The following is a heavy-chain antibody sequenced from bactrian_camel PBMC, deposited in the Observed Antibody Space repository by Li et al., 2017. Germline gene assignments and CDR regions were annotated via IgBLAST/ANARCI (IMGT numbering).Heavy chain of an antibody. CDR2: VDSDGTV. CDR3: VADSWRCEWFDDYKN. CDR1: GYGVGTCT. V-gene: IGHV3S9*01. D-gene: IGHD2*01. J-gene: IGHJ4*01. Sequence: HVQLVESGGGSVQAGGSLKLSCVASGYGVGTCTMGWFRQHPSGNGRQGIAAVDSDGTVTYADSSKGRFTISRDNAKNTLDLQMNSLKPEDAAMYYCVADSWRCEWFDDYKNWGQGTQVTVS.